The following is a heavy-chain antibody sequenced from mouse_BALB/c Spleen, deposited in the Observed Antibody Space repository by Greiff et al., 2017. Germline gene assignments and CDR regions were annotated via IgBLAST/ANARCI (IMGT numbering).Heavy chain of an antibody. D-gene: IGHD2-10*01. Sequence: QVQLKQSGAELVRSGASVKLSCTASGFNIKDYYMHWVKQRPGQGLEWIGYINPSSGYTEYNQKFKDKTTLTADKSSSTAYMQLSSLTSEDSAVYYCASKGAYYGNYYAMDYWGQGTSVTVAS. J-gene: IGHJ4*01. CDR2: INPSSGYT. CDR3: ASKGAYYGNYYAMDY. CDR1: GFNIKDYY. V-gene: IGHV1-4*02.